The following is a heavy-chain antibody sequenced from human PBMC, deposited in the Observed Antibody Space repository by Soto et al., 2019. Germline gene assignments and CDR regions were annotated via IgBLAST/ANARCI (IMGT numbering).Heavy chain of an antibody. J-gene: IGHJ4*02. CDR2: ISAYNGNT. Sequence: ASVKVSCKASGYTFTSYGISWVRQAPGQGLEWMGWISAYNGNTNYAQKLQGRVTMTTDTSTSTAYMELRSLRSDDTAVYYCARIRLGSTAYVWGSPWGQGTLVTVCS. CDR3: ARIRLGSTAYVWGSP. V-gene: IGHV1-18*01. CDR1: GYTFTSYG. D-gene: IGHD3-16*01.